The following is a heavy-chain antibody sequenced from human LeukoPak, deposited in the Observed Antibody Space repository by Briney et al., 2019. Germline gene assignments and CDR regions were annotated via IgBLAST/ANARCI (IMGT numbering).Heavy chain of an antibody. J-gene: IGHJ4*02. D-gene: IGHD3-22*01. Sequence: ASVKVSCKASGYTFTSYYMHWVRQAPGQGLEWMGTINPSGGSTSYAQKFQGRVTMTRDTSTSTVYMELSSLRSEDTAVYYCARSLPPYYDSSGYYFPYYFDYWGQGTLVTVSS. CDR1: GYTFTSYY. CDR3: ARSLPPYYDSSGYYFPYYFDY. CDR2: INPSGGST. V-gene: IGHV1-46*01.